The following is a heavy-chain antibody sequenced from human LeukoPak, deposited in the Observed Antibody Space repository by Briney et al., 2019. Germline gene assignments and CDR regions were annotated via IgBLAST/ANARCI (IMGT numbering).Heavy chain of an antibody. CDR1: GGSISSRSYY. CDR3: ARNANPTDAFDI. CDR2: IYSSGST. J-gene: IGHJ3*02. Sequence: SETLSLTCTVSGGSISSRSYYWGWIRQPPGKGLEWIGNIYSSGSTNYNPSLESRVSISVDKSKNLFSLKLNSVTAADTAVYYCARNANPTDAFDIWGQGTMVTVFS. D-gene: IGHD2-2*01. V-gene: IGHV4-39*07.